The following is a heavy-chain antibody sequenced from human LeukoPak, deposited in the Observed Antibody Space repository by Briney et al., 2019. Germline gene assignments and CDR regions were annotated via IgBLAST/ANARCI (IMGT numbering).Heavy chain of an antibody. D-gene: IGHD3-16*01. V-gene: IGHV4-39*01. CDR2: IYYSGNT. J-gene: IGHJ4*02. CDR1: GGSISTSNSY. Sequence: SETLSLTCAVSGGSISTSNSYWGWIRRPPGKGLEWVGSIYYSGNTYYNPSLKSRVTISVDTSKNQFSLKLSSVTAADTAVYYCARAGGYFDYWGQGTLVTVSS. CDR3: ARAGGYFDY.